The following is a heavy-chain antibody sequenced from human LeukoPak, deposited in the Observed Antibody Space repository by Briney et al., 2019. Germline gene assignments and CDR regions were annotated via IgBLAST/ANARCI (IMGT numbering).Heavy chain of an antibody. Sequence: ASVKVSCKASGYTFNSYAMHWVRQATGQRLEWMGWINAGNGNTKYSQKFQGRVTITRDTSASTAYMELSSLRSEDTAVYYCASGGRITGTWGYYYGMDVWGQGTTVTVSS. J-gene: IGHJ6*02. CDR3: ASGGRITGTWGYYYGMDV. V-gene: IGHV1-3*01. CDR1: GYTFNSYA. D-gene: IGHD1-20*01. CDR2: INAGNGNT.